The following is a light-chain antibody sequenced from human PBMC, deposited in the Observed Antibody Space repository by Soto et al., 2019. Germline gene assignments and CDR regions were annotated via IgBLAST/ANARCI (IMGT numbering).Light chain of an antibody. Sequence: EIELTQSPATLSLSPGERATLSCRASQSVSSNLAWYQQKRGQAPRLLIYGASTRATGIPARFSGSGSGTDFTLTISRLEPEDFAVYYCQQYGSSRTFGQGTKVDIK. V-gene: IGKV3-20*01. J-gene: IGKJ1*01. CDR1: QSVSSN. CDR3: QQYGSSRT. CDR2: GAS.